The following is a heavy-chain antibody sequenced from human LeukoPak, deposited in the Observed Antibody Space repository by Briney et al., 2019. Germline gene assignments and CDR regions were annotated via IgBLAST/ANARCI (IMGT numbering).Heavy chain of an antibody. Sequence: GGSLRLSCAASGFTFSSYWMHWVRQAPGKGLVWVSRINSDGSSTSYADPVRGRFSISRDNAKNTLYLQMNSLRAEDTAVYYCARGSSGYASSLGYWGQGTLVTVSA. V-gene: IGHV3-74*01. J-gene: IGHJ4*02. CDR1: GFTFSSYW. D-gene: IGHD6-6*01. CDR3: ARGSSGYASSLGY. CDR2: INSDGSST.